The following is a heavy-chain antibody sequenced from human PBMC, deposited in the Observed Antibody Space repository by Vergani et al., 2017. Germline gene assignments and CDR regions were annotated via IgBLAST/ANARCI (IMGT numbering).Heavy chain of an antibody. CDR2: ISYDGSNI. Sequence: QVQLVESGGAVVQPGRSLRLSCAASGFTFSSYGMHWVRQAPGKGLEWVALISYDGSNIYYAESVKGRFTISRDNSKNTLYLQMNSLRDEDTAVYYCARGTPYYYDSSGYFDYWGQGTLVTVSS. CDR1: GFTFSSYG. CDR3: ARGTPYYYDSSGYFDY. V-gene: IGHV3-30*03. J-gene: IGHJ4*02. D-gene: IGHD3-22*01.